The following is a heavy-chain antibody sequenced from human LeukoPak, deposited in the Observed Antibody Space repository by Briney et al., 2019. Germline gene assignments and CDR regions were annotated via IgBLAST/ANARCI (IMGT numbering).Heavy chain of an antibody. CDR3: ASQICTTTSCYASFDY. CDR1: GYTFTGYY. Sequence: ASVKVSCKTSGYTFTGYYMHWVRQAPGQGLEWMGWINPNSGGTNHAQKFQGRVSMTRDTSISTAYMELSSLRSDDTAVYYCASQICTTTSCYASFDYWGQGTLVTVSS. CDR2: INPNSGGT. D-gene: IGHD2-2*01. J-gene: IGHJ4*02. V-gene: IGHV1-2*02.